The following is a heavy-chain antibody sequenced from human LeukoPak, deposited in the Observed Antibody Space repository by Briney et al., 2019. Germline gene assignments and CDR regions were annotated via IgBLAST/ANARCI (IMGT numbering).Heavy chain of an antibody. CDR1: GFTFSSYA. Sequence: GGSLRLSCAASGFTFSSYAMHWVRQAPGKGLEWVAVISYDGSNKYYADSVKGRFTISRDNSKSTLYLQMNSLRAEDTAVYYCARDRSVSGWTRPVNWFDPWGQGTLVTVSS. CDR2: ISYDGSNK. CDR3: ARDRSVSGWTRPVNWFDP. V-gene: IGHV3-30-3*01. D-gene: IGHD6-19*01. J-gene: IGHJ5*02.